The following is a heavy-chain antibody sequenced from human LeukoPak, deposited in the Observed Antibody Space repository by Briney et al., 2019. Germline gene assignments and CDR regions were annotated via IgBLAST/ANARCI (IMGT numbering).Heavy chain of an antibody. CDR3: AKGGAVAGRPFDY. CDR2: TYYRSKWYH. D-gene: IGHD6-19*01. V-gene: IGHV6-1*01. J-gene: IGHJ4*02. CDR1: GDSVSNNRAT. Sequence: SQTLSLTCATSGDSVSNNRATWNWIRQSPSRGLEWLGRTYYRSKWYHDYTLSVKSRITINPDTSKNQFSLQLSSVTPEDTAVYYCAKGGAVAGRPFDYWGQGTLVTVSS.